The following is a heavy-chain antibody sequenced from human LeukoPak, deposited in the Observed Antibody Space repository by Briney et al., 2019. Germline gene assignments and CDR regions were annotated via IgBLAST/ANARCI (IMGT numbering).Heavy chain of an antibody. J-gene: IGHJ6*04. CDR2: ISSSGSTI. D-gene: IGHD3-10*02. V-gene: IGHV3-11*04. CDR1: GFTVSSNY. CDR3: ELGITRVGGV. Sequence: PGGSLRLSCAASGFTVSSNYMSWVRQAPGKGLEWVSYISSSGSTIYYADSVKGRFTISRDNAKNSLYLQMNSLSAEDTAVYYAELGITRVGGVWGKGTTVTISS.